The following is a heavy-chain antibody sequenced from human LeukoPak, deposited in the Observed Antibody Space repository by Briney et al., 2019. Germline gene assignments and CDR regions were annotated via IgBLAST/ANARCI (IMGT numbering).Heavy chain of an antibody. CDR2: MYLSGTT. Sequence: SETLSLTCTVSGDSINSLDLWSWVRQPPGEGLEWIGEMYLSGTTHSNPSVKSRVTISIDKSKNQFFLNLSSVTAADTAVYYCAGLVGRYSSGLYYYYFDYWGQGTLVTVSS. CDR1: GDSINSLDL. J-gene: IGHJ4*02. D-gene: IGHD3-22*01. V-gene: IGHV4-4*02. CDR3: AGLVGRYSSGLYYYYFDY.